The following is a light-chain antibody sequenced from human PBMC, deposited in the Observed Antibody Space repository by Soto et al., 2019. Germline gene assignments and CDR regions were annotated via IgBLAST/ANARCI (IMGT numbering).Light chain of an antibody. CDR1: QSVLYSSNNKNY. V-gene: IGKV4-1*01. CDR2: WAS. Sequence: DIVMTQSPDSLAVSLGERATINCKSSQSVLYSSNNKNYLAWYQQKPGQPPKLLIYWASTRESGVPGRFSGSGYGTDFTLTISSLQAEDVAVYYCQQYYSTPYTCGQGTKLEIK. CDR3: QQYYSTPYT. J-gene: IGKJ2*01.